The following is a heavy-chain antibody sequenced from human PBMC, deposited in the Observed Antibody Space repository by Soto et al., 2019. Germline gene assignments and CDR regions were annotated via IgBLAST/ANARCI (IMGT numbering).Heavy chain of an antibody. CDR3: AKSQGRDLPFRAFDI. Sequence: QVQLVESGGGVVQPGRSLRLSCAASGFTFSSFGMHWVRQVPGKGLEWVAIISDDGGNSYTADSVKGRFAISRDNSKDTLSLQINSLRGEDTAVYYCAKSQGRDLPFRAFDIWGQGTMVTVSS. J-gene: IGHJ3*02. CDR2: ISDDGGNS. D-gene: IGHD3-10*01. V-gene: IGHV3-30*18. CDR1: GFTFSSFG.